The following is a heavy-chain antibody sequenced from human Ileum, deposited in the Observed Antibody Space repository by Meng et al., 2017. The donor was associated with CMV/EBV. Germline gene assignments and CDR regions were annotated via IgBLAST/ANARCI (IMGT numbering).Heavy chain of an antibody. CDR3: ARENWVYDY. D-gene: IGHD7-27*01. CDR1: GNIFTGYY. Sequence: HLVQSGNELKKPGASVKVSCKASGNIFTGYYMHWVRQAPGQGLEWVGCINLNSGVIDFAQKFQGRITLTRDTSITTAYMELTRLIYDDTAVYYCARENWVYDYWGQGTLVTVSS. J-gene: IGHJ4*02. CDR2: INLNSGVI. V-gene: IGHV1-2*02.